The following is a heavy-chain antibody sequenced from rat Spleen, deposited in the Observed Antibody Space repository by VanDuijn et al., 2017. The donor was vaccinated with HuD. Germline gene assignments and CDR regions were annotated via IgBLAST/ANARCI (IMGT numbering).Heavy chain of an antibody. CDR1: GFTFSNLG. CDR2: ISPSGRNT. V-gene: IGHV5-19*01. D-gene: IGHD1-11*01. Sequence: EVQLVESGGGLVQPGRSMKLSCAASGFTFSNLGMHWIRQAPTKGLEWAASISPSGRNTYYRDSVRGRFTISRDNAKSTLYLQMDSLRSEDTATYYCATDQVLNYGGYRGVMDAWGQGASVTVSS. CDR3: ATDQVLNYGGYRGVMDA. J-gene: IGHJ4*01.